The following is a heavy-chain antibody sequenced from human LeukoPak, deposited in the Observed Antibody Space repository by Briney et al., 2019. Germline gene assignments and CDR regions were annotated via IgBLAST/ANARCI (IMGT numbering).Heavy chain of an antibody. CDR3: ARDLDDDNTTVTGSDNYYGMDV. D-gene: IGHD4-17*01. J-gene: IGHJ6*02. CDR2: TYYRSKWYN. V-gene: IGHV6-1*01. CDR1: GDSVSSNSAA. Sequence: SQTLSLTCAISGDSVSSNSAAWNWIRQSPSRGLEWLGSTYYRSKWYNDYAVSVKSRITINPDTSKNQFSLQLNSVTPEDTAVYYCARDLDDDNTTVTGSDNYYGMDVWGQGTTVTVSS.